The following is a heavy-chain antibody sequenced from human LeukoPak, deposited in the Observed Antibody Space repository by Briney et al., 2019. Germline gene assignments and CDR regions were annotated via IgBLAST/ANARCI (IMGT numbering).Heavy chain of an antibody. CDR2: IDNAGNT. D-gene: IGHD3-16*01. CDR3: ARTSKITSVMDI. V-gene: IGHV3-13*04. J-gene: IGHJ3*02. Sequence: GGSLRLSCAASGFTFSSYDLHWVRQAPGKGLEWVSAIDNAGNTFYPVSVRGGFAISRENGKNYLYLQMNNVRPGDTAVYYCARTSKITSVMDIWGQGTMVTVSS. CDR1: GFTFSSYD.